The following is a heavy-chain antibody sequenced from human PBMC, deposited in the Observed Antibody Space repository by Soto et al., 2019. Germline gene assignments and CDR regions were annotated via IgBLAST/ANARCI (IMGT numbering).Heavy chain of an antibody. CDR2: IWNDGSNE. J-gene: IGHJ4*02. V-gene: IGHV3-33*01. CDR1: GFTFSSYG. D-gene: IGHD3-22*01. Sequence: GSLRLSCEASGFTFSSYGMHWVRQAPGKGLEWVAIIWNDGSNEYYADSVKGRFTISRDNSKNTLYLQVSNLRAEDTAVYFCARDQTDSGGYSDSWGQGTLVTVSS. CDR3: ARDQTDSGGYSDS.